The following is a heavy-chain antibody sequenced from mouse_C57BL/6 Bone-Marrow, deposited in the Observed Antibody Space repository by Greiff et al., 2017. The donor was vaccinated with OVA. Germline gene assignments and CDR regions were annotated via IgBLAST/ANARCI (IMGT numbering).Heavy chain of an antibody. CDR3: ARSDTTDFDY. V-gene: IGHV1-19*01. J-gene: IGHJ2*01. CDR1: GYTFTDYY. CDR2: INPYNGGT. Sequence: EVKLMESGPVLVKPGASVKMSCKASGYTFTDYYMNWVKQSHGKSLEWIGVINPYNGGTSYNQKFKGKATLTVDKSSSTAYMELNSLTSEDSAVYYCARSDTTDFDYWGQGTTLTVSS. D-gene: IGHD1-1*01.